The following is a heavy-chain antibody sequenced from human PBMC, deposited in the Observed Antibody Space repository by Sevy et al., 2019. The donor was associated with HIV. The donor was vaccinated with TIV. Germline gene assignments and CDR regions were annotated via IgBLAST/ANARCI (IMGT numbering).Heavy chain of an antibody. Sequence: ASVKVSCKASGYTFTSYGISWVRQAPGQGLEWMGWISAYKGNTNYAQKLQGRVTMTTDTSTSTAYMELRSLRSDDTAVYYCARSSGASMYYYYGMDVWGQGTTVTVSS. CDR3: ARSSGASMYYYYGMDV. CDR1: GYTFTSYG. V-gene: IGHV1-18*01. J-gene: IGHJ6*02. D-gene: IGHD3-10*01. CDR2: ISAYKGNT.